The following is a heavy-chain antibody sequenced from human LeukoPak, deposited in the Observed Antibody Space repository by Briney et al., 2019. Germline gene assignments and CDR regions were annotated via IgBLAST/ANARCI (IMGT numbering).Heavy chain of an antibody. Sequence: PSETLSLTCTVSGASFSSGDQYWNWIRQSPGKGLEWIVSIHPSGMLYNNPSLESRVTISIDTSKNQFSLNLNSVTAADTAVYFCSRGLDSRKLGSWGQGTLVTVSS. V-gene: IGHV4-31*03. J-gene: IGHJ4*02. D-gene: IGHD3-22*01. CDR1: GASFSSGDQY. CDR3: SRGLDSRKLGS. CDR2: IHPSGML.